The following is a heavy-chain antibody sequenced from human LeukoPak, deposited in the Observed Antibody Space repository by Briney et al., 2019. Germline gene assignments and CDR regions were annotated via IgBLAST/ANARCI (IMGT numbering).Heavy chain of an antibody. CDR3: ARGWSRAVGNYTDA. D-gene: IGHD3-3*01. J-gene: IGHJ6*03. CDR2: MSPNSGNT. CDR1: GYSFTTYD. Sequence: ASAKVSCKASGYSFTTYDINWVRQATGQGLEWMGWMSPNSGNTGYAQRFQGRVSFSRDTSISTAYMELTSLRSEDTAVYYCARGWSRAVGNYTDAWGKGTTVTVSS. V-gene: IGHV1-8*03.